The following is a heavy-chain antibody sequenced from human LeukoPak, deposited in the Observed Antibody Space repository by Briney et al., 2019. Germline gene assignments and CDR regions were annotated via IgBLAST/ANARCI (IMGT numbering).Heavy chain of an antibody. Sequence: SETLSLTCTVSGGSISSSSYYWGWIRQPPGKGLEWIGSIHYSGSTYYNPYLKSRATISVDTSKNQFSLKLSSVTAADTAVYYCARVYYDSSGYPGYYYYYMDVWGKGTTVTVSS. CDR2: IHYSGST. D-gene: IGHD3-22*01. CDR1: GGSISSSSYY. CDR3: ARVYYDSSGYPGYYYYYMDV. J-gene: IGHJ6*03. V-gene: IGHV4-39*07.